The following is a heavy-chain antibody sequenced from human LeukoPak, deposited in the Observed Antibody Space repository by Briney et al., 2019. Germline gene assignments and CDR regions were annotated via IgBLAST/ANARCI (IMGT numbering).Heavy chain of an antibody. CDR2: IRYDGSNK. D-gene: IGHD6-13*01. V-gene: IGHV3-30*02. J-gene: IGHJ4*02. CDR3: AKAPGIAAAALY. Sequence: GGSLRLSCAASGFTFSSYGMHWVRQAPGKGLEWVAFIRYDGSNKYYADSVKGRFIISRDNSKNTLYLQMNSLRAEDTAVYYCAKAPGIAAAALYWGQGTLVTVSS. CDR1: GFTFSSYG.